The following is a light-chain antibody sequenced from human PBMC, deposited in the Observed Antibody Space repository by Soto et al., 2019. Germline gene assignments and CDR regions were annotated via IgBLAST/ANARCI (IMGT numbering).Light chain of an antibody. J-gene: IGLJ1*01. CDR3: AAWDDSLNGYV. V-gene: IGLV1-44*01. CDR1: SPKIGGNA. CDR2: SNN. Sequence: QSVLAQPPSASGTPGQRVTISCSGSSPKIGGNAVNWYQQLPGTAPKVLIYSNNQRPSGVPDRSSGSKSGTSASLAISGLESEDEADYYCAAWDDSLNGYVFGTGTKVTVL.